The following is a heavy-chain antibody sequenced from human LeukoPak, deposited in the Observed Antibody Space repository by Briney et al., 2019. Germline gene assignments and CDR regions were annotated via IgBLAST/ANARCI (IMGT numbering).Heavy chain of an antibody. Sequence: PGGSLRLSCAASGFTFSSYAMSWVRQAPGKGREWVSAISGSGGSTYYADSVKGRFTISRDNSKNTLYLQMNSRRAEDTAVYYCARGTAMVRLPDYWGQGTLVTVSS. V-gene: IGHV3-23*01. CDR3: ARGTAMVRLPDY. CDR1: GFTFSSYA. J-gene: IGHJ4*02. D-gene: IGHD5-18*01. CDR2: ISGSGGST.